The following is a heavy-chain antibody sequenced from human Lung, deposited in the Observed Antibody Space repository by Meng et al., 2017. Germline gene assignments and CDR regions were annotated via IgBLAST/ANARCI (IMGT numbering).Heavy chain of an antibody. CDR3: ARNVYATLTYDFDY. V-gene: IGHV3-30*01. Sequence: GGSLRLSCAAFGFTFRSYAMNWVRQAPGKGLEWVAVISFDGSDKYYADSVKGRFTISRDNSENTLSLQMNSLRGEDTAVYYCARNVYATLTYDFDYWGQGTLVTVSS. J-gene: IGHJ4*02. D-gene: IGHD4-17*01. CDR2: ISFDGSDK. CDR1: GFTFRSYA.